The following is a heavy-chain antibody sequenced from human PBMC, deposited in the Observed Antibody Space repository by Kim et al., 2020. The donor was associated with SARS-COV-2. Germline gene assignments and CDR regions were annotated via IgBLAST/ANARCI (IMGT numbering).Heavy chain of an antibody. J-gene: IGHJ4*02. V-gene: IGHV4-39*01. CDR2: IYYSGST. Sequence: SETLSLTCTVSGGSISSSSYYWGWIRQPPGKGLEWIGSIYYSGSTYYNPSLKSRVTISVDTSKNQFSLKLSSVTAADTAVYYCARLYAPPTRFRDYGSGNRGYWGQGTLVTVSS. D-gene: IGHD3-10*01. CDR3: ARLYAPPTRFRDYGSGNRGY. CDR1: GGSISSSSYY.